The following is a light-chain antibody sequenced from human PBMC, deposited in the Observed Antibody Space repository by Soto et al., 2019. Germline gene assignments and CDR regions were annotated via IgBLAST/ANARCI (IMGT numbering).Light chain of an antibody. CDR1: DSDVGGYNY. Sequence: QSALTQPASVSGSAGQSITISCTGTDSDVGGYNYVSWYQHHPGKAPKLMIYEVTNRPTGVSNRFSGSKSGNTASLTISGLQAEDEADYYCSSYTTSNTVDVFGTGTKLTVL. J-gene: IGLJ1*01. CDR2: EVT. CDR3: SSYTTSNTVDV. V-gene: IGLV2-14*01.